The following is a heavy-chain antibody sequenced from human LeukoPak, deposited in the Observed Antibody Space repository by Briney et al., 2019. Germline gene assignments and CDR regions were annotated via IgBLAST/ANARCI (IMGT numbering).Heavy chain of an antibody. J-gene: IGHJ4*02. D-gene: IGHD2-2*01. CDR3: ARDKGYYASY. CDR2: INPNSGAT. CDR1: GYILTGYY. V-gene: IGHV1-2*02. Sequence: ASVKVSCKASGYILTGYYIHWVRQAPGQGLEWMGWINPNSGATNYAQKFQGRVTMTRDTSISTAYMELSSLRSDDTAVYYCARDKGYYASYWGQGTLVTVSS.